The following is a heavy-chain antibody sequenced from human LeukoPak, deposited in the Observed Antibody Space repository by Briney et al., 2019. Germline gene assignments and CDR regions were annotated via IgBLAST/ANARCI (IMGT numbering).Heavy chain of an antibody. CDR2: IRPSGDNT. V-gene: IGHV3-23*01. CDR3: ARRAGAYSHPYDY. D-gene: IGHD4/OR15-4a*01. J-gene: IGHJ4*02. Sequence: GGSLRLSCAASGFTFSSYDMTWVRQAPGRGLEWVSSIRPSGDNTYYGDSVKGRFTISRDNAKNSLYLQMNSLRAEDTAVYYCARRAGAYSHPYDYWGQGTLVTVSS. CDR1: GFTFSSYD.